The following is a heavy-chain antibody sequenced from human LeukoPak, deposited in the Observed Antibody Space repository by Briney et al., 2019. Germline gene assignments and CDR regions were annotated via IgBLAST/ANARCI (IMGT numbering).Heavy chain of an antibody. V-gene: IGHV3-7*01. J-gene: IGHJ4*02. Sequence: GGSLRLSCAASGFTFSSYWMSWVRRAPGKGLEWVANIKQDGREKYYVDSVKGRFTISRDNAKNSLYLQMNSLRAEDTAVYYCAREQQQLVGGSDYWGQGTLVTVSS. CDR2: IKQDGREK. CDR3: AREQQQLVGGSDY. D-gene: IGHD6-13*01. CDR1: GFTFSSYW.